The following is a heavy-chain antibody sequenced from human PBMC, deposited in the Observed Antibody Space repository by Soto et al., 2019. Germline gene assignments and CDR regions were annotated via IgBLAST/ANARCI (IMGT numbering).Heavy chain of an antibody. CDR1: GGSFSGYY. CDR2: INHSGST. CDR3: ARGGRGYRPTYYYYGMDV. J-gene: IGHJ6*02. D-gene: IGHD5-18*01. Sequence: SETLSLTCAVYGGSFSGYYWSWIRQPPGKGLEWIGEINHSGSTNYNPSLKSRVTISVDTSKNQFSLKLSSVTAAGTAVYYCARGGRGYRPTYYYYGMDVWGQGTTVTVSS. V-gene: IGHV4-34*01.